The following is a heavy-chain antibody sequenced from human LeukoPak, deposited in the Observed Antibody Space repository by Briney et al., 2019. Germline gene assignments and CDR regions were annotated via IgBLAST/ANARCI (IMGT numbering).Heavy chain of an antibody. Sequence: SETLSLXCTVSGGSISSYYWSWIRQPPGKGLEWIGYIYYSGSTNYNPSLKSRVTISVDTSKNQFSLKLSSVTAADTAVYYCARDRRDSSSWYFGAFDIWGQGTMVTVSS. CDR2: IYYSGST. J-gene: IGHJ3*02. D-gene: IGHD6-13*01. V-gene: IGHV4-59*01. CDR1: GGSISSYY. CDR3: ARDRRDSSSWYFGAFDI.